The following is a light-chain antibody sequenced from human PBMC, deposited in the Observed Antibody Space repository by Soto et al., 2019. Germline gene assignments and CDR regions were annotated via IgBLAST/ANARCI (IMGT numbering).Light chain of an antibody. CDR1: SSDVGSYNL. V-gene: IGLV2-23*01. J-gene: IGLJ2*01. CDR3: CSYADRVL. CDR2: EGS. Sequence: QSALTQPASVSGSPGQSITISCTGTSSDVGSYNLVSWYQQHPGRAPKLMIYEGSKRPSGVSNRFSGSTSGNTASLTISGLQAEDEADYYCCSYADRVLFGGGTKLTVL.